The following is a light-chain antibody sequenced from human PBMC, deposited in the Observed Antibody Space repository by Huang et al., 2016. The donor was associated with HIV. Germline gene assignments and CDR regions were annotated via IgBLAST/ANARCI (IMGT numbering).Light chain of an antibody. CDR3: QQRSNWQWT. Sequence: ENVLTQSPATLSLSPGEIATLSCRASQSVSGYLAWYQQKPGQAPRLLIYDVSNRATAISPRFSGSGSGTDFTLTISSLEPEDFAVYYCQQRSNWQWTFGQGTKVEIK. CDR2: DVS. J-gene: IGKJ1*01. CDR1: QSVSGY. V-gene: IGKV3-11*01.